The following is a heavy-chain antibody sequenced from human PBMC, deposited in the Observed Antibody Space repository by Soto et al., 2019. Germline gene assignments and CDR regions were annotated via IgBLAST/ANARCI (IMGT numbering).Heavy chain of an antibody. CDR1: GGTFSSYA. V-gene: IGHV1-69*06. CDR2: IIPILGTA. Sequence: QVQLVQPGAEVKKPGSSVKVSCKASGGTFSSYAISWVRQAPGHGLEWMGGIIPILGTANYAQKFQGRVTMTADKSTRTAYMELSSLRSEDTAVYYCARCSWDSSSWVRPGGWYTYYFDYWGQGTLVTVSS. CDR3: ARCSWDSSSWVRPGGWYTYYFDY. J-gene: IGHJ4*02. D-gene: IGHD6-13*01.